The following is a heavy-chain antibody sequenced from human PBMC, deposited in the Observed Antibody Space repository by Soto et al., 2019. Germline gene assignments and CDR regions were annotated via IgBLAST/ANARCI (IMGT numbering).Heavy chain of an antibody. V-gene: IGHV4-34*01. CDR1: GGSFSGYY. CDR2: INHSGST. D-gene: IGHD6-13*01. J-gene: IGHJ5*02. CDR3: ASWYTSYEEGNWYDP. Sequence: SETLSLTCAVYGGSFSGYYWSWIRQRPGKGLEWVGEINHSGSTNYNPSLKSLVTISVDTSKNQLSLKLSSVTAPHTAVYYRASWYTSYEEGNWYDPWGQGTLVTVS.